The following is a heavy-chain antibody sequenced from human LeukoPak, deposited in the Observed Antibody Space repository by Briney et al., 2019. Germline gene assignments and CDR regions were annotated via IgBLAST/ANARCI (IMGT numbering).Heavy chain of an antibody. CDR3: ARANLGGSGWYDYYFDY. Sequence: PSETLSLTCTVSGGSISSSSYYWGWIRQPPGKGLEWIGSIYYSGSTYYNPSLKSRVTISVDTSKNQFSLKLSSVTAADTAVYYCARANLGGSGWYDYYFDYWGQGTLVTVSS. D-gene: IGHD6-19*01. J-gene: IGHJ4*02. CDR1: GGSISSSSYY. CDR2: IYYSGST. V-gene: IGHV4-39*07.